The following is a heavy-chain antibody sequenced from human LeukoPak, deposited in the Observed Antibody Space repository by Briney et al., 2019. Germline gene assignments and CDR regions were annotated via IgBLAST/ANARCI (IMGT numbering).Heavy chain of an antibody. CDR2: MNPNSGNT. D-gene: IGHD3-10*01. V-gene: IGHV1-2*02. CDR1: GYTFTGYY. J-gene: IGHJ4*02. Sequence: ASVKVSCKASGYTFTGYYMHWVRQATGQGLEWMGWMNPNSGNTGYAQKFQGRVTMTRDTSISTAYMELSRLRSDDTAVYYCAREHRGGSGSYYNRPGYWGQGTLVTVSS. CDR3: AREHRGGSGSYYNRPGY.